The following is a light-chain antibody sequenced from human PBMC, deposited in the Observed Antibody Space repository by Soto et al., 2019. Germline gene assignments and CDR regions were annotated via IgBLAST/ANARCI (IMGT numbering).Light chain of an antibody. CDR3: QQYDSSPLT. CDR1: QSVSSSY. CDR2: GAS. Sequence: EIVLTQSPGTLSLSPGERATLSCRASQSVSSSYLAWYRQKPGQAPRLLIYGASSRATGIPDRFSGSGSGTDFTLTISRLEPEDFAVYYCQQYDSSPLTFGGGTKVEI. J-gene: IGKJ4*01. V-gene: IGKV3-20*01.